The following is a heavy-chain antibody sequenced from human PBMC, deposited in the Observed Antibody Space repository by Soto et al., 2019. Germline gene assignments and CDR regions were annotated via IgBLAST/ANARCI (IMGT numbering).Heavy chain of an antibody. Sequence: SETLSLTCTGSGGSISSSYWSWIRQPPGKGLEYIGYIYHSGSINYNPSLKSRVTISLDTSKNRLSLKLSSVTAADTAVYYCARCNFPILTGYYAFAIWGQGTMVT. D-gene: IGHD3-9*01. CDR1: GGSISSSY. V-gene: IGHV4-59*01. J-gene: IGHJ3*02. CDR3: ARCNFPILTGYYAFAI. CDR2: IYHSGSI.